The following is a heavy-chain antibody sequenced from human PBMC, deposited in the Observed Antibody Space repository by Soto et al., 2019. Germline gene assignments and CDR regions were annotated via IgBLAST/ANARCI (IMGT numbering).Heavy chain of an antibody. V-gene: IGHV3-20*04. Sequence: EVPLVESGGGVVRPGGSLRLSCAASGFTFDDYGMSWVRQAPGKGLGWVSGINWNGGSTGYADSVKGRFTIYRENAKNSLYLQMNILRAEDTALYYCARPPAAYYGWVDYWGQGTLVTVSS. CDR1: GFTFDDYG. D-gene: IGHD3-10*01. CDR3: ARPPAAYYGWVDY. J-gene: IGHJ4*02. CDR2: INWNGGST.